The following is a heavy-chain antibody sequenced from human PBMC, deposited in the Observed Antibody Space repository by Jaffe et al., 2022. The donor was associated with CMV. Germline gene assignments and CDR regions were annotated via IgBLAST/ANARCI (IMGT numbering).Heavy chain of an antibody. Sequence: QITLKESGPTLVKPTQTLTLTCTFSGFSLSTSGVGVGWIRQPPGKALEWLALIYWNDDKRYSPSLKSRLTITKDTSKNQVVLTMTNMDPVDTATYYCAHRRVFDWYNWFDPWGQGTLVTVSS. CDR1: GFSLSTSGVG. J-gene: IGHJ5*02. CDR2: IYWNDDK. D-gene: IGHD3-9*01. CDR3: AHRRVFDWYNWFDP. V-gene: IGHV2-5*01.